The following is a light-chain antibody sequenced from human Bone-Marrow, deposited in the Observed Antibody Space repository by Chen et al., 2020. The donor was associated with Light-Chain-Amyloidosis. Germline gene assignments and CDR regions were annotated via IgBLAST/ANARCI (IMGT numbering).Light chain of an antibody. CDR3: QVWDRSSDRPV. CDR2: DVS. CDR1: SSDVGGSEY. J-gene: IGLJ3*02. V-gene: IGLV2-11*01. Sequence: QSALTQPRSVSGSPGQSVTISCTGTSSDVGGSEYVSWYQQYPGKVPKLMIYDVSKRPSGIPERLSGTNSGNTATLTISRVEAGDEADYYCQVWDRSSDRPVFGGGTKLTVL.